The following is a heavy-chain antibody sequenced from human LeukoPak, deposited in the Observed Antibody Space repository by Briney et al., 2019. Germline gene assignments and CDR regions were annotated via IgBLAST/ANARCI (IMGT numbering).Heavy chain of an antibody. V-gene: IGHV4-39*01. Sequence: NPSETLSLTCTVSGGSIYSSSYYWGWIRQPPGKGLEWIGSIYYSGSTYYNPSLKSRVTISVDTSKNQFSLKLSSVTAAVTAVYYCARHFYDSSGYYYSDEGVYYFDYWGQGTLVTVSS. CDR2: IYYSGST. D-gene: IGHD3-22*01. CDR1: GGSIYSSSYY. J-gene: IGHJ4*02. CDR3: ARHFYDSSGYYYSDEGVYYFDY.